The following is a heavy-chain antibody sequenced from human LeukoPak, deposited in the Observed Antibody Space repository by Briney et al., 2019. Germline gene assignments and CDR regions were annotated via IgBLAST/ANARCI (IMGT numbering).Heavy chain of an antibody. V-gene: IGHV1-18*01. J-gene: IGHJ5*02. CDR3: ARTAIGGNWFDP. Sequence: ASVKVSCKASGHTFTSYGISWVRQAPGQGLEWMGWISAYNGNTNYAQKLQGRVTMTTDTSTSTAYMELRSLRSDDTAVYYCARTAIGGNWFDPWGQGTLVTVSS. D-gene: IGHD2-21*02. CDR2: ISAYNGNT. CDR1: GHTFTSYG.